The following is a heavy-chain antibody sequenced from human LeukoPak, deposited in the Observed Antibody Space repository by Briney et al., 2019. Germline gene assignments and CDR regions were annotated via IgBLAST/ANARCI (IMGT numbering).Heavy chain of an antibody. D-gene: IGHD3-22*01. CDR2: VSYSGST. V-gene: IGHV4-39*01. CDR1: GGSFSSSSYF. J-gene: IGHJ4*02. Sequence: PSGTLSLTCTVSGGSFSSSSYFWVWIRQPPGKGLEWVGTVSYSGSTYYNPSLKSRVTTSADTPKNQFFLRLRSVTAADTAVYYCARQVVPGYYDYWGQGTLVTVSS. CDR3: ARQVVPGYYDY.